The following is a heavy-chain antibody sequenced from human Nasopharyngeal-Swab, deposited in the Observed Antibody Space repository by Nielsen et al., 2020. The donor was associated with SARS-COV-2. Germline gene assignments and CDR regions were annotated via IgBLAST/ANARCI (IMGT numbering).Heavy chain of an antibody. CDR3: ARVVYGYFDY. CDR1: GFTFSRYW. D-gene: IGHD5/OR15-5a*01. V-gene: IGHV3-7*01. J-gene: IGHJ4*02. CDR2: IKQDGSEK. Sequence: GGSLRLSCVASGFTFSRYWMNWVRQAPGKGLEWVANIKQDGSEKYYVDSVKGRFTISRDNAKNSLYLQMNSLRAEDTAMYYCARVVYGYFDYWGQGTLVTVSS.